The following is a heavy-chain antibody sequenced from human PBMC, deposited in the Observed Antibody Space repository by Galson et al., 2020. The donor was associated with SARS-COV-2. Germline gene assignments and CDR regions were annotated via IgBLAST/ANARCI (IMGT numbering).Heavy chain of an antibody. CDR1: GYTFTSYD. CDR2: MNPNSGNT. CDR3: ARAQSRITMIVVVIYYFDY. D-gene: IGHD3-22*01. Sequence: ASVKVSCKASGYTFTSYDINWVRQATGQGLEWMGWMNPNSGNTGYAQKFQGRVTMTRNTSISTAYMELSSLRSEDTAVYYCARAQSRITMIVVVIYYFDYWGQGTLVTVSS. V-gene: IGHV1-8*01. J-gene: IGHJ4*02.